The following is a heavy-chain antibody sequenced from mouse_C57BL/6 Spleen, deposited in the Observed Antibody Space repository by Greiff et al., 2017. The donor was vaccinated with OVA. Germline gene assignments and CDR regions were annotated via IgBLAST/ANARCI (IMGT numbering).Heavy chain of an antibody. CDR3: ATDGSNYGMDY. CDR2: IDPENGDT. V-gene: IGHV14-4*01. Sequence: VQLQQSGAELVRPGASVKLSCTASGFNIKDDYMHWVKQRPEQGLEWIGWIDPENGDTEYASKFQGKAPITADTSSNTAYLQLSSLTSEDTAVYYCATDGSNYGMDYWGQGTSVTVSS. D-gene: IGHD2-5*01. CDR1: GFNIKDDY. J-gene: IGHJ4*01.